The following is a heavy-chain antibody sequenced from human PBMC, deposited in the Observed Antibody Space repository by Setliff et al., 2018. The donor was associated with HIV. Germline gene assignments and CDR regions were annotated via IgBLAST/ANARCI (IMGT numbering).Heavy chain of an antibody. D-gene: IGHD2-8*01. J-gene: IGHJ4*02. CDR3: ARIVALNGYPSDY. CDR1: GYTFISYG. V-gene: IGHV1-18*01. Sequence: ASVKVSCKASGYTFISYGVSWVRQAPGQGLEWMGWISVKNGNTNYAQKFQGRVTMTTDTSTSTAYMELRSLGSDDTVVYYCARIVALNGYPSDYWGQGTLVTVSS. CDR2: ISVKNGNT.